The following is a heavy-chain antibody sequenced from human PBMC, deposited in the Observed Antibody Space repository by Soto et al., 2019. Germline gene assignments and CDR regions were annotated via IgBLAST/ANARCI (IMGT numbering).Heavy chain of an antibody. J-gene: IGHJ4*02. D-gene: IGHD2-21*01. CDR1: GGSFSGYY. CDR3: ARHIGNYGDWAFEF. CDR2: INHSGST. Sequence: SETLSLTCAVYGGSFSGYYWSWIRQPPGKGLEWIGEINHSGSTNYNPSLKSRVTISVDTSKNQFSLKLSSVTAADTAVYYCARHIGNYGDWAFEFWGPGNLVT. V-gene: IGHV4-34*01.